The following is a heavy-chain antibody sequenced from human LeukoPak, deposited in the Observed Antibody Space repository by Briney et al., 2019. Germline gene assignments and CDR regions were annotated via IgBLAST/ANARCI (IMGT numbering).Heavy chain of an antibody. V-gene: IGHV4-34*01. D-gene: IGHD3-16*02. CDR1: GGSFSGYY. J-gene: IGHJ4*02. CDR2: INHSGST. CDR3: AREYYDYVWGSYRYTIIDY. Sequence: SETLSLTCAVYGGSFSGYYWSWLRQPPGKGLEWIGEINHSGSTNYNPSLKSRVTISVDTSKNQFSLKLSSVTAADTAVYYCAREYYDYVWGSYRYTIIDYWGQGTLVTVSS.